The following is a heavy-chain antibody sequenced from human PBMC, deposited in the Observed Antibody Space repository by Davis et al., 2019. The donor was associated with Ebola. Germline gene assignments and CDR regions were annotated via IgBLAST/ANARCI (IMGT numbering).Heavy chain of an antibody. CDR1: GGSISSYY. CDR2: IYTSGST. V-gene: IGHV4-4*07. D-gene: IGHD3-3*01. Sequence: SETLSLTCTVSGGSISSYYWSWIRQPAGKGLEWIGRIYTSGSTNYNPSLKSRVTISVDTSKNQFSLKLSSVTAADTAVYYCARVVGDFWSGIVYYYYGMDVWGQGTTVTVSS. J-gene: IGHJ6*02. CDR3: ARVVGDFWSGIVYYYYGMDV.